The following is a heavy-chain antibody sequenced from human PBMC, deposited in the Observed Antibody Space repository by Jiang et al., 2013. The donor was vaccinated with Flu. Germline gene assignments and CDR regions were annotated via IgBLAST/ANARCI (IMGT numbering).Heavy chain of an antibody. Sequence: VQLVESGGNLVQPGGSLRLSCAASGFTFSSYAMSWVRQAPGKGLEWVSAISGTGVSTYYADSVKGRFTISRDNSKNTLYLQMNSLRAEDTAVYYCAKSQGPCGNDCRYYYYDMDVWGQGTTVTVSS. J-gene: IGHJ6*02. CDR3: AKSQGPCGNDCRYYYYDMDV. D-gene: IGHD2-21*01. CDR1: GFTFSSYA. V-gene: IGHV3-23*04. CDR2: ISGTGVST.